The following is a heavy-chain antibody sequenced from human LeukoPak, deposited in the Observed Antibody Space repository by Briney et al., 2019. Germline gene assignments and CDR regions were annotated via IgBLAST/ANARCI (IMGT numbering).Heavy chain of an antibody. D-gene: IGHD5-24*01. CDR1: GGSISSYY. J-gene: IGHJ4*02. V-gene: IGHV4-59*01. CDR3: ARMRDGYNSAYFDY. CDR2: IYYSGST. Sequence: KASETLSLTCTVSGGSISSYYWSWVRQPPGKGLEWVGYIYYSGSTNYNPSLKSRVTISVDTSKNQFSLKLSSVTAADTAVYYCARMRDGYNSAYFDYWGQGTLVTVSS.